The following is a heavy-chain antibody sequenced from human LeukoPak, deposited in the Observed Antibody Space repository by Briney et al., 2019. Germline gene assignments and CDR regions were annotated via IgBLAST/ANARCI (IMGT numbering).Heavy chain of an antibody. J-gene: IGHJ6*02. CDR2: ISSSGDNA. CDR3: AKDVRVGGGGMDV. V-gene: IGHV3-23*01. D-gene: IGHD1-26*01. Sequence: PGGSLRLSCAASGFTFSDYAMNWVRQAPGKGLEWVSLISSSGDNAYYADSVRGRFTISRDKSRNPVSLQMNSLRGEDTAVYYCAKDVRVGGGGMDVWGQGTPVTVSS. CDR1: GFTFSDYA.